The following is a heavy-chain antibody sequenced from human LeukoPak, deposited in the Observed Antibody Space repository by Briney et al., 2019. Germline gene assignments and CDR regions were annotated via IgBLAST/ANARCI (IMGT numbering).Heavy chain of an antibody. CDR1: GYTFTSYG. Sequence: RASVKVSCKASGYTFTSYGISWVRQAPGQGLEWMGGIIPIFGTANYAQKFQGRVTITADESTSTAYMELSSLRSEDTAVYYCARDPYYDFWELAEPGMDVWGQGTTVTVSS. V-gene: IGHV1-69*13. CDR2: IIPIFGTA. D-gene: IGHD3-3*01. CDR3: ARDPYYDFWELAEPGMDV. J-gene: IGHJ6*02.